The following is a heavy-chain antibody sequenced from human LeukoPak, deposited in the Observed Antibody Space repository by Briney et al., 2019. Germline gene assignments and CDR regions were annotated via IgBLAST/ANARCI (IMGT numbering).Heavy chain of an antibody. Sequence: GGSLRLSCTTSVFPFSRYSMNWVRQAPGKGLEWVSYITSSGDTIYYADSVKGRFTTSRDNAKNSLDLQMNSLKVEDTAVYYCATPAAGPGAEYSLYWGQGTLVIVSS. J-gene: IGHJ1*01. V-gene: IGHV3-48*04. CDR3: ATPAAGPGAEYSLY. CDR2: ITSSGDTI. D-gene: IGHD6-13*01. CDR1: VFPFSRYS.